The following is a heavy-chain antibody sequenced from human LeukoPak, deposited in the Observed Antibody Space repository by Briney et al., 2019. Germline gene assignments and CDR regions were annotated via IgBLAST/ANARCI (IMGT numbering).Heavy chain of an antibody. CDR2: INSNSGGT. Sequence: ASVKVSCKASVYTFIGHYRYWVRQAPGQGLEWMGWINSNSGGTKYAQKFQGSVIMTRDTSISTAYMELSRLKSDDTAVYSCARGMVHAWSYSFDIWGQGTTVTVSS. J-gene: IGHJ3*02. V-gene: IGHV1-2*02. CDR1: VYTFIGHY. CDR3: ARGMVHAWSYSFDI. D-gene: IGHD1-1*01.